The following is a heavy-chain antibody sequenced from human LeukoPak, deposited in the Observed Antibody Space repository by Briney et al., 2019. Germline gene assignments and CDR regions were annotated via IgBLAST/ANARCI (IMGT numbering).Heavy chain of an antibody. J-gene: IGHJ4*02. V-gene: IGHV3-7*01. D-gene: IGHD6-13*01. CDR2: IKQDGSEK. CDR3: TREAAAGIDY. CDR1: GFTFSTYW. Sequence: GGSLRLSCAASGFTFSTYWLSWVRQAPGKGLEWVANIKQDGSEKYYLDSVKGRFTISRDNAKNSLYLQMNSLRAEDTAVYFCTREAAAGIDYWGQGTLVTVSS.